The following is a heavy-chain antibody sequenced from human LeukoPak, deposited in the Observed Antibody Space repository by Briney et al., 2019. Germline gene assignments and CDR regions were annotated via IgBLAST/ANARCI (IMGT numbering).Heavy chain of an antibody. CDR1: GGTFSSYT. Sequence: SVKVSCKASGGTFSSYTISWVRQAPGQGLEWTGRIIPILGIANYAQKFQGRVTITADKSTSTAYMELSSLRSEDTAVYYCARGLTDTAIIGYWGQGTLVTVSS. D-gene: IGHD5-18*01. V-gene: IGHV1-69*02. CDR2: IIPILGIA. J-gene: IGHJ4*02. CDR3: ARGLTDTAIIGY.